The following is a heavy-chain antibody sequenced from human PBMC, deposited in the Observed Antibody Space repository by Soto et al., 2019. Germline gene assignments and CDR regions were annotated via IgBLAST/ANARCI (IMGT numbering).Heavy chain of an antibody. CDR1: GFTFSSYS. V-gene: IGHV3-21*01. CDR2: ISSSSSYI. CDR3: ARGGAAAGTRYFQH. J-gene: IGHJ1*01. Sequence: EVQLVESGGGLVKPGGSLRLSCAASGFTFSSYSMNWVRQAPGKGLEWVSSISSSSSYIYYADSVKGRFTISRDNAKNSRYLQMNSLRAEDTAVYYCARGGAAAGTRYFQHLGQGTLVTVSS. D-gene: IGHD6-13*01.